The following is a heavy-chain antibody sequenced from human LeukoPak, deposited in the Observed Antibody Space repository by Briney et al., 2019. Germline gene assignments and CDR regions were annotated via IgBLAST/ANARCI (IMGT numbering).Heavy chain of an antibody. V-gene: IGHV3-15*01. Sequence: GGSLRLSCAASGFTFSNAWMSWVRQAPGKGLEWVCRIKSKTDGGTTDYAAPVKGRFTISRDDSKNALYLQMNSLKTEDTAVYYCTTDMDYGDYYWGQGTLVTVSS. CDR3: TTDMDYGDYY. CDR1: GFTFSNAW. J-gene: IGHJ4*02. CDR2: IKSKTDGGTT. D-gene: IGHD4-17*01.